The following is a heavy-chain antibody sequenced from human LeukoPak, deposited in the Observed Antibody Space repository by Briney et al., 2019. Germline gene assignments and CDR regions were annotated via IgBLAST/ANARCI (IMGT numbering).Heavy chain of an antibody. CDR2: IGSIGDGSI. D-gene: IGHD3-22*01. Sequence: GGSLRLSCSISGFTFGNYDMSWVRQPPGKGLEWVAYIGSIGDGSIHYAESVKGRFTISRDDAKNSLYLQMDRLRVEDTAVYFCARGVVIPDWGEGTLVTVSS. J-gene: IGHJ4*02. CDR3: ARGVVIPD. CDR1: GFTFGNYD. V-gene: IGHV3-48*03.